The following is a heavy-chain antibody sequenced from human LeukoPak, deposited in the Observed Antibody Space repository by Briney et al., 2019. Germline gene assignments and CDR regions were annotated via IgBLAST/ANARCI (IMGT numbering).Heavy chain of an antibody. CDR3: ARVRVWGSYRYRDWFDP. D-gene: IGHD3-16*02. CDR1: GYTFTSYG. Sequence: ASVKVSCKASGYTFTSYGISWVRQAPGQGLEWMGGIIPIFGTANYAQKFQGRVTITADKSTSTAYMELSSLRSEDTAVYYCARVRVWGSYRYRDWFDPWGQGTLVTVSS. V-gene: IGHV1-69*06. CDR2: IIPIFGTA. J-gene: IGHJ5*02.